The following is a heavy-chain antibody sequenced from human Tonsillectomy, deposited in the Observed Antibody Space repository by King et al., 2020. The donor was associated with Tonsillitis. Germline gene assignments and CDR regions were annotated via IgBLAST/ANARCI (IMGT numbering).Heavy chain of an antibody. D-gene: IGHD3-10*01. CDR2: IREDGRET. Sequence: EVQLVESGGGLVQPGGSLRISCAAPGFTFSSHWMHWVRQAPGKGLIWVARIREDGRETNYADSVKGRFTISSDNAKNTMYLQMNSLRAEDTAVYYCAKDEVLGSGSCGSWGQGTLVTVSS. V-gene: IGHV3-74*01. J-gene: IGHJ5*02. CDR3: AKDEVLGSGSCGS. CDR1: GFTFSSHW.